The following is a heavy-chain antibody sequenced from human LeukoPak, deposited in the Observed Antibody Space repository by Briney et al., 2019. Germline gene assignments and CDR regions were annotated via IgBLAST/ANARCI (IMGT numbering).Heavy chain of an antibody. V-gene: IGHV3-30*02. J-gene: IGHJ4*02. CDR3: ARSLRVGATSVDY. Sequence: GGSLRLSXAASGFTFSSYGMHWVCQAPGKGLEWVAFIRYDGSNKYYADSVKGRFTISRDNSKNTLYLQMNSLRAEDTAVYYYARSLRVGATSVDYWGQGTLVTVSS. D-gene: IGHD1-26*01. CDR1: GFTFSSYG. CDR2: IRYDGSNK.